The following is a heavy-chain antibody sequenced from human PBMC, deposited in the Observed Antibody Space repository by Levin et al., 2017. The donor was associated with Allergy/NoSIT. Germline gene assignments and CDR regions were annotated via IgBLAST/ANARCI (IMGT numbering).Heavy chain of an antibody. CDR2: TTDNGGAT. V-gene: IGHV3-23*01. J-gene: IGHJ4*02. CDR1: GFTFANYA. CDR3: AKEGRYGSSWYPGYFDL. Sequence: RASVKVSCAASGFTFANYAMSWVRQAPGKGLEWVSATTDNGGATFYVDSVKGRFTISRDNSKNTLDLQMSSLRTEDTAVYYCAKEGRYGSSWYPGYFDLWGRGTLVSVSS. D-gene: IGHD6-13*01.